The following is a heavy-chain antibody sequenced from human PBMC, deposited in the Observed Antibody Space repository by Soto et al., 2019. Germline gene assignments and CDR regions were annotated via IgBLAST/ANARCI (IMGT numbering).Heavy chain of an antibody. CDR1: GFTFSSYA. CDR3: AKMFLGVVVPAANYMDV. Sequence: GESLKISCAASGFTFSSYAMSWVRQAPGKGLEWVSAISGSGGSTYYADSVKGRFTISRDNSKNTLYLQMNSLRAEDTAVYYCAKMFLGVVVPAANYMDVWGKGTTVTVSS. CDR2: ISGSGGST. D-gene: IGHD2-2*01. V-gene: IGHV3-23*01. J-gene: IGHJ6*03.